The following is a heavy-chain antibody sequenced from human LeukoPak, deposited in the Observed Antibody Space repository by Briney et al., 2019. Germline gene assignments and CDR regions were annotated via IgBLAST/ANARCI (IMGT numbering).Heavy chain of an antibody. CDR3: ARDRYLDP. CDR1: GASISSYY. J-gene: IGHJ5*02. CDR2: IYYSGST. Sequence: TPSETLSLTRTLLGASISSYYWSWGRQPPGKGLGWIGYIYYSGSTNYNPSLKSRVTISVDTSKNQFSLKLSSVTAADAAVYYCARDRYLDPWGQGTLVTVSS. V-gene: IGHV4-59*01. D-gene: IGHD1-14*01.